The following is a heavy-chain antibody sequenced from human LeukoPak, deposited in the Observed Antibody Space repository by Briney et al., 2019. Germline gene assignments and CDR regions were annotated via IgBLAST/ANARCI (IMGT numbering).Heavy chain of an antibody. CDR3: AKEPTGHSFGFDS. J-gene: IGHJ4*02. Sequence: PGGSLRLSCAASGFSFNTYGMHWVRQALGKGPDWVASIQYDGRNIYYADSVKGRFTISRDNSRDTLYLQMNSLRAEDTAVYYCAKEPTGHSFGFDSWGQGTLVAVSS. D-gene: IGHD5-18*01. CDR1: GFSFNTYG. V-gene: IGHV3-30*02. CDR2: IQYDGRNI.